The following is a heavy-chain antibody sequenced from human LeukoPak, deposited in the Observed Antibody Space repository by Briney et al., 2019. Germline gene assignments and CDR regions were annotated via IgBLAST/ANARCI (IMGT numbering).Heavy chain of an antibody. CDR2: ISSSGSTI. J-gene: IGHJ4*02. CDR1: GFTFSSYE. Sequence: GGSLRLSCVVSGFTFSSYEMNWVRQAPGKGLEWVSYISSSGSTIYYADSVKGRFTISRDNAKNSLYLQMNSLRAEDTAVYYCARGTGYCGGDCYSGFDYWGQGTLVTVSS. D-gene: IGHD2-21*02. CDR3: ARGTGYCGGDCYSGFDY. V-gene: IGHV3-48*03.